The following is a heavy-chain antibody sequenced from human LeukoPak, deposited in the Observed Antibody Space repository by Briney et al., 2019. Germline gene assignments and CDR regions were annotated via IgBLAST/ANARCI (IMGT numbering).Heavy chain of an antibody. J-gene: IGHJ4*02. D-gene: IGHD3-10*01. CDR3: AKDRLRAVRGVIITPKAIYFDY. CDR2: ISYDGSNE. Sequence: GGSLRLSCAASGFTFSSYGMHWVRQAPGKGLEGVAVISYDGSNEYYADSVKGRFTISRDNSKNTLYLQMNSLRAEDAAVYYCAKDRLRAVRGVIITPKAIYFDYWGQGTLVTVSS. V-gene: IGHV3-30*18. CDR1: GFTFSSYG.